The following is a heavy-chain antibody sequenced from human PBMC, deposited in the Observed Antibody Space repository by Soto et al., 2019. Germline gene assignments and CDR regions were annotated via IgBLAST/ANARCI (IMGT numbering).Heavy chain of an antibody. CDR1: GFAFGDFY. CDR2: ISGGGTTV. Sequence: GVLRLSCAASGFAFGDFYMSWTRQAPGKGLGWISYISGGGTTVFYADSVKGRFTISRDNAQKSLYLQMDSLTSEDTAIYYCARDSETSVYHGMAGWGQGATVTVSS. CDR3: ARDSETSVYHGMAG. J-gene: IGHJ6*02. V-gene: IGHV3-11*01. D-gene: IGHD6-25*01.